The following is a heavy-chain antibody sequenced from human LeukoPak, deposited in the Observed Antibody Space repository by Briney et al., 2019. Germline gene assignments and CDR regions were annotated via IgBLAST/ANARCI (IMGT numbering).Heavy chain of an antibody. D-gene: IGHD3-22*01. CDR1: GFTFSRYS. Sequence: PGGSLRLSCAASGFTFSRYSMNWVRQAPGKGLEWVSSISSSSSYIYYADSVKGRFTISRDNAKNSLYLQMSSLRAEDTAVYYCARDMGYDSSGYWVHGMDVWGQGTMVTVSS. CDR2: ISSSSSYI. J-gene: IGHJ6*02. CDR3: ARDMGYDSSGYWVHGMDV. V-gene: IGHV3-21*01.